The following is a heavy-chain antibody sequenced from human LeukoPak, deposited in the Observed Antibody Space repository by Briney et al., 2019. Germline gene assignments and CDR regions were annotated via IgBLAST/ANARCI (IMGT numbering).Heavy chain of an antibody. V-gene: IGHV3-30-3*01. D-gene: IGHD3-3*01. Sequence: LPGESLRLPCAASGFTFSEYAMHWVRQAPGKGLEWVAVISYDGRQKYYGDSVKGRFTISRDNPKNTLYLQMNSLRDDDTAVYYCARVFLERLTSGYFDNWGQGTLVTVSP. CDR1: GFTFSEYA. J-gene: IGHJ4*02. CDR3: ARVFLERLTSGYFDN. CDR2: ISYDGRQK.